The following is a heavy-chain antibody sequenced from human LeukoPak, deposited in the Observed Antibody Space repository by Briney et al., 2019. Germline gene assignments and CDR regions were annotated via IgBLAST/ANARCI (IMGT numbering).Heavy chain of an antibody. D-gene: IGHD5-18*01. CDR3: AKERDTAMVTIDY. CDR2: IRYDGSNK. Sequence: GGSLRLSCAASGFTFSGYGMHWVRQAPGKGLEWVAFIRYDGSNKYYADSVKGRFTVSRDNSKNTLYLQMNSLRAEDTAVYYCAKERDTAMVTIDYWGQGTLVTVSS. J-gene: IGHJ4*02. CDR1: GFTFSGYG. V-gene: IGHV3-30*02.